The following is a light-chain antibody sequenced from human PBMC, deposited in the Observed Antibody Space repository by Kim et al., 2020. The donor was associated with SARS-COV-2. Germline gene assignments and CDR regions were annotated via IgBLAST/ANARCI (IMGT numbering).Light chain of an antibody. CDR2: KTS. Sequence: DIQMTQSPSTLSASVGDRVTITCRASQSISTWLAWYQQTPGKAPKLLIYKTSSLESGVSSRFSGSGTGTEFTLTISSLQPDDSATYYCQQYDIYPWTFGQGTKVDIK. J-gene: IGKJ1*01. CDR1: QSISTW. V-gene: IGKV1-5*03. CDR3: QQYDIYPWT.